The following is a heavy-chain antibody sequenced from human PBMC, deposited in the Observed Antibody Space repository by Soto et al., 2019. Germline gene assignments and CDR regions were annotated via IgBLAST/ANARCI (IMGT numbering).Heavy chain of an antibody. CDR2: INQDGSDT. D-gene: IGHD6-19*01. CDR1: GFTFRSYW. J-gene: IGHJ4*02. V-gene: IGHV3-74*01. CDR3: ANLTPWLGDD. Sequence: VHPVESGGVLVQPGGSLRLSCTVSGFTFRSYWMHWVRQAPGKGLVWVSRINQDGSDTTYADSVRGRFTISRDNAKDTLYLQMKSLRAEDTAMYYCANLTPWLGDDWGQGALVTGSS.